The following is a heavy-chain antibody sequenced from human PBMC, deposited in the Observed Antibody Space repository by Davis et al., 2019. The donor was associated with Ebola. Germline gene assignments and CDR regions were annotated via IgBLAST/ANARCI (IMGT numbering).Heavy chain of an antibody. CDR2: ISGSGGST. D-gene: IGHD2-2*01. J-gene: IGHJ4*02. Sequence: GESLKISCAASGFTFSSYAMTWVRQAPGKGLEWVSAISGSGGSTYYADSVKGRFTISRDNSKNTLYLQMNSLRAEDTAVYYCAKVVVVPAAHGHFDYWGQGTLVTVSS. V-gene: IGHV3-23*01. CDR1: GFTFSSYA. CDR3: AKVVVVPAAHGHFDY.